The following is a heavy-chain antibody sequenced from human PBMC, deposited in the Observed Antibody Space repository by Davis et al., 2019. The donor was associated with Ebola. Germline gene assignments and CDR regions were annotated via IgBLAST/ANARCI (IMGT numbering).Heavy chain of an antibody. J-gene: IGHJ3*02. D-gene: IGHD2-15*01. CDR1: SGSITSYY. CDR2: MYASGST. CDR3: ARAEDTGAFDI. V-gene: IGHV4-4*07. Sequence: PSETLSLTCTVSSGSITSYYWTWIRQPAGKGLEWIGRMYASGSTNYNPSLKSRVTMSVDTSKNQFSLKLSSVTAADTAVYYCARAEDTGAFDIWGQGTMVTVSS.